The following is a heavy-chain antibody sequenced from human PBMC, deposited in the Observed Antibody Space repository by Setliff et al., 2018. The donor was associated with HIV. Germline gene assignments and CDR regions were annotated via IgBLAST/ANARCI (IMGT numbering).Heavy chain of an antibody. CDR1: GYTFTGYY. Sequence: ASVKVSCKASGYTFTGYYIHWVRQSPGQGLEWMGWINPKSGGTTYAQKFQGRVTMTGDTSMSTAYMELSGLRYDDTAVYYCARGGAYVERLFPPSYYMDLWGIGTSVTVSS. J-gene: IGHJ6*03. V-gene: IGHV1-2*02. CDR2: INPKSGGT. CDR3: ARGGAYVERLFPPSYYMDL. D-gene: IGHD3-3*01.